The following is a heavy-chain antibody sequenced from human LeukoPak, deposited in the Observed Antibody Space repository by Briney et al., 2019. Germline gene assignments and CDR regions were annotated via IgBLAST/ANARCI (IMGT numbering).Heavy chain of an antibody. CDR1: GFTFSSYG. CDR3: ARDQRGSYYPDY. V-gene: IGHV3-33*01. Sequence: QPGGSLRLSCAASGFTFSSYGMHWVRQAPGKGLEWVAVIWYDGSNNYYADSVKGRFTISRDNSRNTLFLQMNSLRAEDTAVYYCARDQRGSYYPDYWGQGTLVTVSS. CDR2: IWYDGSNN. D-gene: IGHD1-26*01. J-gene: IGHJ4*02.